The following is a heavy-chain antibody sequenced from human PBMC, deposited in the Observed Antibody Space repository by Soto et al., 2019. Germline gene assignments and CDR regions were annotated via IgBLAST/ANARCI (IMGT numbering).Heavy chain of an antibody. J-gene: IGHJ4*02. CDR2: IYWDDDK. V-gene: IGHV2-5*02. CDR3: ARSKYSISSFDY. Sequence: SGPTLVNPTQTLTLTCTFSGFSLSTDDVGVGWIRQPPGKALDWLAVIYWDDDKRYSPSLKSRLTITKDTSKNQVLLTMTNMDPVDTATYFCARSKYSISSFDYWRQGALVTVSS. CDR1: GFSLSTDDVG. D-gene: IGHD6-6*01.